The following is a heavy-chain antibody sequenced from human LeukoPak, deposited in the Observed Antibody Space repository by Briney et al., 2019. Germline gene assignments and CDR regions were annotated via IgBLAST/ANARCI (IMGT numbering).Heavy chain of an antibody. D-gene: IGHD2-15*01. V-gene: IGHV3-23*01. Sequence: GGSLRLSCAASGFTFTSYPMNWVRQAPGKGLEWISTIVSDGYNSYYADSVKGRFAISRDNSMNTVFLQMNGLRAEDTAVYYCAKDWGYCSGVTCYSGDLMPWGQGTLVTVSS. J-gene: IGHJ5*02. CDR3: AKDWGYCSGVTCYSGDLMP. CDR1: GFTFTSYP. CDR2: IVSDGYNS.